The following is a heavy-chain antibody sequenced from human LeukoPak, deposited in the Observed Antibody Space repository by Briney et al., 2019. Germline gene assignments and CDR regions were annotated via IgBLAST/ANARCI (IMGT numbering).Heavy chain of an antibody. Sequence: GGSLRLSCAASGFTFSNYAMSWVRQAPGKGLEWVSTISGSGGTTYYADSVKGRPTISRDNSKNTLYLQMNSLRAEDTALYYCAKDRSFGGNSGYFDYWGQGTLVTVSS. CDR1: GFTFSNYA. CDR3: AKDRSFGGNSGYFDY. V-gene: IGHV3-23*01. CDR2: ISGSGGTT. D-gene: IGHD4-23*01. J-gene: IGHJ4*02.